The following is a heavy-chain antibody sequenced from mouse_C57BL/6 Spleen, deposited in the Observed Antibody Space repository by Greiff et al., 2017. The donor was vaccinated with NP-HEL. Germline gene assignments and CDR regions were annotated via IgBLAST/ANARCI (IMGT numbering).Heavy chain of an antibody. CDR2: IYPGDGDT. V-gene: IGHV1-80*01. Sequence: VQLQQSGAELVKPGASVKISCKASGYAFSSYWMNWVKQRPGKGLEWIGQIYPGDGDTNYNGKFKGKATLTADKSSSTAYMQLSSLTSEDSAVYFCAREDRYYSNYVEMDYWGQGTSVTVSS. CDR1: GYAFSSYW. D-gene: IGHD2-5*01. J-gene: IGHJ4*01. CDR3: AREDRYYSNYVEMDY.